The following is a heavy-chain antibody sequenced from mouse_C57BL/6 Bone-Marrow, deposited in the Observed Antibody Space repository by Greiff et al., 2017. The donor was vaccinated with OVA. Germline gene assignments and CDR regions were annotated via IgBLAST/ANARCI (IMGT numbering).Heavy chain of an antibody. J-gene: IGHJ2*01. CDR3: AIYGSSQYYFDY. D-gene: IGHD1-1*01. Sequence: QVHVKQPGAELVKPGASVKMSCKASGYTFTSYWITWVKQRPGQGLEWIGDIYPGSGSTNYNEKFKSKATLTVDTSSSTAYMQLSSLTSEDSAVYYCAIYGSSQYYFDYWGQGTTLTVSS. CDR2: IYPGSGST. CDR1: GYTFTSYW. V-gene: IGHV1-55*01.